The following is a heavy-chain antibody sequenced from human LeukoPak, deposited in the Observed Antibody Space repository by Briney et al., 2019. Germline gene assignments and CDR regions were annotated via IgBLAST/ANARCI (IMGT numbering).Heavy chain of an antibody. J-gene: IGHJ6*03. Sequence: SGPTLVNPTQTLTLTCTFSGFSLSTSGMCVSWIRQPPGKALEWLARIDWDDDKYYSTSLKTRLTISKDTSKNQVVLTMTNMDPVDTATYYCARIRRGYQDSSSGHYYYYMDVWGKGTTVTVSS. D-gene: IGHD3-22*01. CDR3: ARIRRGYQDSSSGHYYYYMDV. CDR2: IDWDDDK. V-gene: IGHV2-70*11. CDR1: GFSLSTSGMC.